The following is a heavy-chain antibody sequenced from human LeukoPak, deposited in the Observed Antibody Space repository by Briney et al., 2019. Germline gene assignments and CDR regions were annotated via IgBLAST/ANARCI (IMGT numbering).Heavy chain of an antibody. CDR1: GFTFSSYA. V-gene: IGHV3-23*01. CDR3: ATVPIAAAGTWYYYYGMDV. J-gene: IGHJ6*02. CDR2: ISGSGGST. D-gene: IGHD6-13*01. Sequence: GGSLRLSCAASGFTFSSYAMSWVRQAPGKGLEWVSAISGSGGSTYYADSVKGRFTISRDNSKNTLYLQMNSLRSEDTAVYYCATVPIAAAGTWYYYYGMDVWGQGTTVTVSS.